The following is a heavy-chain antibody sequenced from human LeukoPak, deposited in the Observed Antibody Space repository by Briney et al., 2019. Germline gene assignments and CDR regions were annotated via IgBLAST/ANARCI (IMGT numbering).Heavy chain of an antibody. CDR1: GFTFSSYA. V-gene: IGHV3-23*01. Sequence: GGSLRLSCAASGFTFSSYAMHWVRQAPGKGLEWVSVISGSGGTTYYTDSVKGRFTISRDNSKSMLYLQMNSLRAEDTAIYYCAKAVAGNLKPNYFDCWGQGTLVTVSS. J-gene: IGHJ4*02. D-gene: IGHD6-19*01. CDR3: AKAVAGNLKPNYFDC. CDR2: ISGSGGTT.